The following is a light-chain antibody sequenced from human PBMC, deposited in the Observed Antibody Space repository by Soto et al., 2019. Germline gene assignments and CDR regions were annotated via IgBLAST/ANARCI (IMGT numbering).Light chain of an antibody. Sequence: DIQMTQSPSSASASVGDRVTITCRASQGISSWLAWYQQKPGKAPKLLIYAASSLQSGVPSRFSGSXSRTDFTLAISSLQPEDYATYYCLKDINYPWTFGQGTKVDIK. J-gene: IGKJ1*01. CDR1: QGISSW. CDR3: LKDINYPWT. CDR2: AAS. V-gene: IGKV1-12*01.